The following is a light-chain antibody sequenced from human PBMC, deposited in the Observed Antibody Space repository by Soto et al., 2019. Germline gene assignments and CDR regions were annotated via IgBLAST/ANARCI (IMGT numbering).Light chain of an antibody. V-gene: IGLV2-14*03. CDR2: DVS. CDR3: SSYTTSSTHVV. J-gene: IGLJ2*01. Sequence: QSVLTQSASVSGSPGQSITISCTGTSSDVGGYNYISWYQHHPGKAPKLMIYDVSNRPSGVSNRFSASKSGNTASLTISGLQAEDEADYYCSSYTTSSTHVVFGGGTKLTV. CDR1: SSDVGGYNY.